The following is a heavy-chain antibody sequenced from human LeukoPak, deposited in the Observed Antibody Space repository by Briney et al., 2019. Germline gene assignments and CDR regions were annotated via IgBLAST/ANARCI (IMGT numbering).Heavy chain of an antibody. V-gene: IGHV1-18*01. J-gene: IGHJ4*02. CDR1: GYTFTTYG. Sequence: ASVKVSCEASGYTFTTYGIGWVRQAPGQGLEWMGWISGYNGNTNYAQKFQGRVTMTRDASISTAYMELSRLGSDDTAVYYCARETPNSLWFGELWGQGTLVTVSS. CDR3: ARETPNSLWFGEL. D-gene: IGHD3-10*01. CDR2: ISGYNGNT.